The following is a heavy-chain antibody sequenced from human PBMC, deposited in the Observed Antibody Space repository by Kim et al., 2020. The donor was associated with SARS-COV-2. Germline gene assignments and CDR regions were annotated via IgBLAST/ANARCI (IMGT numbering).Heavy chain of an antibody. CDR1: GYSFTNYW. Sequence: GESLKISCKTSGYSFTNYWIGGVRQIPGKALGVVVVVATRNTTKRVVQSFQGQVTISADKSISTAYLQWSSLKASDTAMYYCARLLGLGEVSPYSDYWGQGTLVTVSS. CDR3: ARLLGLGEVSPYSDY. V-gene: IGHV5-51*01. CDR2: VATRNTTK. D-gene: IGHD3-16*01. J-gene: IGHJ4*02.